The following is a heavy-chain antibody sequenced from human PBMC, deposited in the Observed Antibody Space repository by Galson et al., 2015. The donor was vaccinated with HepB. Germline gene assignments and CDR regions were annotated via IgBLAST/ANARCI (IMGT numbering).Heavy chain of an antibody. CDR2: ISYDGSNK. V-gene: IGHV3-30-3*01. Sequence: SLRLSCAASGFTFSSYAMHWVRQAPGKGLEWVAVISYDGSNKYYADSVKGRFTISRDNSKNTLYLQMNSLRAEDTAAYYCTRAGSYRHDYWGQGTLVTVSS. J-gene: IGHJ4*02. D-gene: IGHD3-16*02. CDR3: TRAGSYRHDY. CDR1: GFTFSSYA.